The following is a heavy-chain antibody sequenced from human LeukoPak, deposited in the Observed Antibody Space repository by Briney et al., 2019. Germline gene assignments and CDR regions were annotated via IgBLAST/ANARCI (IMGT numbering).Heavy chain of an antibody. CDR3: ARFNAPRFVDNWFDP. CDR1: GYDFFGYW. Sequence: GESLKISCKGFGYDFFGYWIGWVRQMPGKGLEWMGIIFPGDSQTYYSPSFQGQVTMSADKSINTAYLQWSSLKALDTDVYYCARFNAPRFVDNWFDPWGQGTLVTVS. D-gene: IGHD2-8*01. V-gene: IGHV5-51*01. J-gene: IGHJ5*02. CDR2: IFPGDSQT.